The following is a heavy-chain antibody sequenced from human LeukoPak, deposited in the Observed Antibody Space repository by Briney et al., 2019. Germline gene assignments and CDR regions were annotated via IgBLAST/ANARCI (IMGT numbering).Heavy chain of an antibody. CDR1: GFTFDDYA. Sequence: GGSLRLSCAASGFTFDDYAMHRVRQAPGKGLEWVSGISWSSGSIGYADSVKGRFTISRDNAKNSLYLQMNSLRAEDTALYYCAKGLITTVLGAFDIWGQGTMVTVSS. CDR2: ISWSSGSI. V-gene: IGHV3-9*01. D-gene: IGHD3-22*01. J-gene: IGHJ3*02. CDR3: AKGLITTVLGAFDI.